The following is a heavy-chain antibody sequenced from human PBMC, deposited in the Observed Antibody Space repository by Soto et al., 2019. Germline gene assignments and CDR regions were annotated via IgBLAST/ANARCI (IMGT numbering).Heavy chain of an antibody. CDR3: AKDKSGWPLSFMDV. D-gene: IGHD6-19*01. V-gene: IGHV3-74*01. J-gene: IGHJ6*02. CDR2: IKGDGTRT. CDR1: GFTFSSYW. Sequence: GGSLRLSCAASGFTFSSYWMHWVRQGPGKGLVWVSRIKGDGTRTNYADSVRGRFTVSRDNAKNSLYLQMNSLRAEDTALYYCAKDKSGWPLSFMDVWGQGTTVTVSS.